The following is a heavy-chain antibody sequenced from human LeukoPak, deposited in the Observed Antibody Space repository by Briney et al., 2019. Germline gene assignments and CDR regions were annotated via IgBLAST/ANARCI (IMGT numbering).Heavy chain of an antibody. CDR2: IYTSGST. Sequence: SETLSLTCTVSGGSISSYYWSWIRQPPGKGLEWIGRIYTSGSTNYNPSLKSRVTISVDTSKNQFSLKLSSVTAADTAVYYCARDRSLPSYYYMDVWGKGTTVTVSS. CDR3: ARDRSLPSYYYMDV. J-gene: IGHJ6*03. V-gene: IGHV4-4*08. CDR1: GGSISSYY.